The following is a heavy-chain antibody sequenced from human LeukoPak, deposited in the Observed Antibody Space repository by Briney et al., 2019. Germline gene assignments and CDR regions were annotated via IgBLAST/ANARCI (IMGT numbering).Heavy chain of an antibody. D-gene: IGHD5-12*01. CDR1: GFTFSSYA. Sequence: GGSLRVSCAASGFTFSSYAMSWVRQAPGKGLQWVSTIGDSGASTYYTDSVKGRFTISRDNSKNTLFLQMNSLRAEDTAVYYCARHPGSGYYYFDYWGQGTLVTVSS. CDR2: IGDSGAST. J-gene: IGHJ4*02. CDR3: ARHPGSGYYYFDY. V-gene: IGHV3-23*01.